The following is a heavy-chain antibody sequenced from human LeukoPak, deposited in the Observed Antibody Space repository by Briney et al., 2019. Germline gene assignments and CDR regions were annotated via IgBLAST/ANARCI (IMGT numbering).Heavy chain of an antibody. CDR3: ARLEYRGYDDPDY. V-gene: IGHV4-30-2*01. J-gene: IGHJ4*02. CDR2: IYHSGST. D-gene: IGHD5-12*01. Sequence: SQTLSLTCTVSGGSISSGGYYWSWIRQPPGKGLEWIGYIYHSGSTYYNPSLKSRVTISVDRSKNQFSLKLSSVTAADTAVYYCARLEYRGYDDPDYWGQGTLVTVSS. CDR1: GGSISSGGYY.